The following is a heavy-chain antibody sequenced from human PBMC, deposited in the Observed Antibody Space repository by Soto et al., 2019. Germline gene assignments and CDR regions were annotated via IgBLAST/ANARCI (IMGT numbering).Heavy chain of an antibody. D-gene: IGHD2-8*01. CDR1: GXPCSNYC. CDR2: MNRDGSDK. Sequence: SRRLSCATSGXPCSNYCMSCVRHTPGKGLEWVANMNRDGSDKHYADYVKGRFTISRDKAKSLLYMQMESLRAEDTAVYYCERDNGRKFDCRGQGTLGTVSS. J-gene: IGHJ4*02. V-gene: IGHV3-7*03. CDR3: ERDNGRKFDC.